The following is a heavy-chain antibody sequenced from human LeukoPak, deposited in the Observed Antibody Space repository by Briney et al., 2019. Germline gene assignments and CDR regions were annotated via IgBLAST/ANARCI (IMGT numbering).Heavy chain of an antibody. Sequence: GASVKVSCKASGGSFSSYAISWVRQAPGQGLEWMGRIIAILGIANYAQKLQGRVTITADKSTSTAYMELSSLRSEDTAVYYCASSSIWYRKDAFDIWGQGTMVTVSS. D-gene: IGHD6-13*01. CDR2: IIAILGIA. V-gene: IGHV1-69*04. J-gene: IGHJ3*02. CDR1: GGSFSSYA. CDR3: ASSSIWYRKDAFDI.